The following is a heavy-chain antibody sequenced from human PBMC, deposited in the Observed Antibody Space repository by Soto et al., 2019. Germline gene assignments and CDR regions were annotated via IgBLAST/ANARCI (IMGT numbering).Heavy chain of an antibody. Sequence: GGSLRLSCTASGFTFGDYAMSWFRQAPGKGLEWVGFIRSKAYGGTTEYAASVKGRFTISRDDSKSIAYLQMNSLKTEDTAVYYCTRDPFNYDFWSGYYDPWFDPWGQGTLVTVSS. CDR3: TRDPFNYDFWSGYYDPWFDP. J-gene: IGHJ5*02. D-gene: IGHD3-3*01. V-gene: IGHV3-49*03. CDR1: GFTFGDYA. CDR2: IRSKAYGGTT.